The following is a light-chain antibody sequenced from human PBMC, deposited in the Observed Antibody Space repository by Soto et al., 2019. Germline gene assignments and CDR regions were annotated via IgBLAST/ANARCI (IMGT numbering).Light chain of an antibody. Sequence: EIVMTQSPATLSVSPGERATLSCRASQSVGRNLAWYQQKPGQAPRLLIYGASTRATGIPARFTGSGSATEFTLTINSLQSEGFAVYWCQQYNTWPPTFGQGTTVDIK. V-gene: IGKV3-15*01. CDR2: GAS. J-gene: IGKJ3*01. CDR1: QSVGRN. CDR3: QQYNTWPPT.